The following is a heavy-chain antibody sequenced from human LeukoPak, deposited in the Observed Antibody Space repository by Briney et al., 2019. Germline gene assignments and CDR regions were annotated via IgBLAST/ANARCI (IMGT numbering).Heavy chain of an antibody. V-gene: IGHV1-69*13. Sequence: SVKVSCKAPGGTFTNYAISWVRQAPGQGPEWMGAILPIFATPIYAQRFQGRVTITADESTTTAYMELSSLTSEDTAMYYCARYHSDSSGPFDSWGQGTRVTVSS. D-gene: IGHD3-22*01. CDR3: ARYHSDSSGPFDS. J-gene: IGHJ5*01. CDR2: ILPIFATP. CDR1: GGTFTNYA.